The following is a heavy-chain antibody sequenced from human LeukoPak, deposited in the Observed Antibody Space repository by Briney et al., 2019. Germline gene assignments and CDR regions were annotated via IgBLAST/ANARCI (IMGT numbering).Heavy chain of an antibody. J-gene: IGHJ3*02. Sequence: SETLSLTCTVSGGSISSYYWSWIRQPPGQGLEWIGYIYYSGSTNYNPSLKSRVTISVDTSKNQFSLKLSSVTAADTAVYYCARVRRDILTGYLFGAFDIWGQGTMVTVSS. CDR1: GGSISSYY. CDR3: ARVRRDILTGYLFGAFDI. CDR2: IYYSGST. V-gene: IGHV4-59*01. D-gene: IGHD3-9*01.